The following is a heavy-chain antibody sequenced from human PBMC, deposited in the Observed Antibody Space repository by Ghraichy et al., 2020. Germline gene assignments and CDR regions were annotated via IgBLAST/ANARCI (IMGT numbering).Heavy chain of an antibody. J-gene: IGHJ4*02. CDR3: ARDTYCSGGSCYSGYFDY. CDR1: GFTFSSYA. D-gene: IGHD2-15*01. V-gene: IGHV3-30-3*01. CDR2: ISYDGSNK. Sequence: GGSLRLSCAASGFTFSSYAMHWVRQAPGKGLEWVAVISYDGSNKYYADSVKGRFTISRDNSKNTLYLQMNSLRAEDTAVYYCARDTYCSGGSCYSGYFDYWGQGTLVTVSS.